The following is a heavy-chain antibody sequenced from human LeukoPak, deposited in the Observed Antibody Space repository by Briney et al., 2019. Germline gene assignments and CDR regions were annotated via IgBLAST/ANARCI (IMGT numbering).Heavy chain of an antibody. CDR2: IKQDGSEK. CDR1: GFTFSSYW. D-gene: IGHD1-14*01. CDR3: ARDLWVITDYFDY. Sequence: PGGSLRLSCAASGFTFSSYWMSWVRQAPGKGLEWVANIKQDGSEKYYVDSVKGRFTISRDNAKNSLYLQMNSLRAEDTAVYYCARDLWVITDYFDYWGQGTLVTVSS. V-gene: IGHV3-7*01. J-gene: IGHJ4*02.